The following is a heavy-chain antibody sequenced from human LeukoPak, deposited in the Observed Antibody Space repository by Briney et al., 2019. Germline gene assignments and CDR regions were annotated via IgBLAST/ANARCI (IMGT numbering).Heavy chain of an antibody. CDR3: ARAYSSTWYDSPLDY. Sequence: GGSLRLSCAASGFTFSSYDMHWVRQATGKGLEWVSAIDSAGDPYYPGSVKGRFTISRENAKNSLYLQMNSLRAGDTAVYYCARAYSSTWYDSPLDYWGQGTLVTVSS. CDR1: GFTFSSYD. J-gene: IGHJ4*02. D-gene: IGHD6-13*01. CDR2: IDSAGDP. V-gene: IGHV3-13*05.